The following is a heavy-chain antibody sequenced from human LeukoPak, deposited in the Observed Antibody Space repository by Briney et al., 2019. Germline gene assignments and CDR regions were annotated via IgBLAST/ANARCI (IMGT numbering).Heavy chain of an antibody. V-gene: IGHV3-23*01. J-gene: IGHJ4*02. CDR3: VKDGTWIFNYNFDY. Sequence: PGGSLRLSCAASGFTFGTYAMNWVRQAPGRGLEWVSGISGSAGLTYYADSVKGRFTIPRDNSKNMVFLQMNSLRAEDTAVYYCVKDGTWIFNYNFDYWGQGTLVTVSA. CDR1: GFTFGTYA. D-gene: IGHD4-11*01. CDR2: ISGSAGLT.